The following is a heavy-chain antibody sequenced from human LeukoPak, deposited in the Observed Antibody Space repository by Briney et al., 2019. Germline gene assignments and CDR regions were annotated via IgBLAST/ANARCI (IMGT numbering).Heavy chain of an antibody. CDR2: IYTSGST. CDR3: ARADCTVASCYAWRDAFHI. Sequence: SETLSLTRTVSGGSISSGSYYWSWIRQPAGKGLEWIGRIYTSGSTNYNPSLKSRVTISVDTSKNQFSLRLSSVTAADTAVYYCARADCTVASCYAWRDAFHIWGQGTMVSVSS. J-gene: IGHJ3*02. CDR1: GGSISSGSYY. D-gene: IGHD2-2*01. V-gene: IGHV4-61*02.